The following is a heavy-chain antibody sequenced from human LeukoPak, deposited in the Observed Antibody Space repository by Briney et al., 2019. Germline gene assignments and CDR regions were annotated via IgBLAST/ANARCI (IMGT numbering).Heavy chain of an antibody. J-gene: IGHJ4*02. D-gene: IGHD3-10*01. V-gene: IGHV3-23*01. CDR2: ISGSSAST. CDR1: GFTFSSYA. CDR3: AVGSYYFDY. Sequence: GGSLRLSCAASGFTFSSYAMSWVRQAPGKGLEWVSGISGSSASTYYADSVKGRFTISRDNSKNTLYVQMNSLRAEDTAVYYCAVGSYYFDYWGQGTLVTVSS.